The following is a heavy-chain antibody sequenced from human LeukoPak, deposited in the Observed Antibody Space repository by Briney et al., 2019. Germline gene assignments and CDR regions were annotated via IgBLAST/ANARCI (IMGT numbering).Heavy chain of an antibody. CDR2: IKPDGSEK. J-gene: IGHJ4*02. CDR3: ARGSGDY. V-gene: IGHV3-7*04. CDR1: GLTFSGCW. Sequence: GGSLRVSCAASGLTFSGCWMNWVRQAPGKGLEWVANIKPDGSEKYYVDSVKGRFTISRDNAKNSLYLQMTSLRAEDTAVYYCARGSGDYSGQGTLVTVSS.